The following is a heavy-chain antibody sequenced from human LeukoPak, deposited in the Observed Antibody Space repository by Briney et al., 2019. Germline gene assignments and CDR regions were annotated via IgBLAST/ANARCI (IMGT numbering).Heavy chain of an antibody. J-gene: IGHJ4*02. D-gene: IGHD3-10*01. CDR1: VYTFTSYG. Sequence: AAVKVSCKASVYTFTSYGIRWVRQAPGQGLAWMGWISAYNGNTNYAQKLQGRVTMTTDTSTSTAYMELRSLRSDDTAVYYCARGHQMDVLLWFGELWGFDYWGQGTLVTVSS. CDR3: ARGHQMDVLLWFGELWGFDY. CDR2: ISAYNGNT. V-gene: IGHV1-18*01.